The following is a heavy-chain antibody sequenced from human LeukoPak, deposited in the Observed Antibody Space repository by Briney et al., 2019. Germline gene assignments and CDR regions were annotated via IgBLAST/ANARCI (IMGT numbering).Heavy chain of an antibody. J-gene: IGHJ4*02. CDR2: ISGSGGST. CDR3: AKWKDFGGGLYYFDY. D-gene: IGHD3-3*01. V-gene: IGHV3-23*01. Sequence: GGSLRLSCAASGFTFNIYAMTWVRQAPGKGLEWVSAISGSGGSTYYADSVKGRFTISRDNSKNTLYLQMNSLRAEDTAVYYCAKWKDFGGGLYYFDYWGQGTLVTVSS. CDR1: GFTFNIYA.